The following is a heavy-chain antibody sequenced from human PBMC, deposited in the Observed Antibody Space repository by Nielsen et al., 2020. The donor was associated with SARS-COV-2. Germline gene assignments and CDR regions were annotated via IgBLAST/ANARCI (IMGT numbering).Heavy chain of an antibody. J-gene: IGHJ4*02. D-gene: IGHD3-16*02. Sequence: GESLKIPCVCSGFIFSSYTMHWVRQAPGKGLEWVSGISGGGSTFYAESVRGRFTVSRENFRNTLYLEMNSLRVEDTALYYCASEVGGSYRDFDYWGQGILVTVSS. CDR2: ISGGGST. CDR1: GFIFSSYT. V-gene: IGHV3-23*01. CDR3: ASEVGGSYRDFDY.